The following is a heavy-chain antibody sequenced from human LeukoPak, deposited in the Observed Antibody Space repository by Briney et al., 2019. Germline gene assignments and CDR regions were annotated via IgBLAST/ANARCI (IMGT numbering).Heavy chain of an antibody. J-gene: IGHJ3*02. Sequence: ASVKVSCKASGYAFTRYVMNWVRQAPGQGLEWMGRINTNNGDPIYAPGFTGRSVFSLDTSVSTAYLQISSLKAEDTAVYYCAREGLYDAFDIWGQGTMVTVSS. D-gene: IGHD6-19*01. V-gene: IGHV7-4-1*02. CDR1: GYAFTRYV. CDR2: INTNNGDP. CDR3: AREGLYDAFDI.